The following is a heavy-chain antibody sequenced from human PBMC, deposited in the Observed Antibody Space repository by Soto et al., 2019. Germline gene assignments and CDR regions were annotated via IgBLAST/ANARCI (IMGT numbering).Heavy chain of an antibody. CDR2: INSDGSST. V-gene: IGHV3-74*01. Sequence: GGSLRLSCAASGFTFSSYWMHWVRQAPGKGLVWVSRINSDGSSTSYADSVKGRFTISRDNAKNQFSLKLRSVTAADTAVYYCAREISDSRGYPTPLDYWGQGALVTVSS. CDR1: GFTFSSYW. CDR3: AREISDSRGYPTPLDY. J-gene: IGHJ4*02. D-gene: IGHD3-22*01.